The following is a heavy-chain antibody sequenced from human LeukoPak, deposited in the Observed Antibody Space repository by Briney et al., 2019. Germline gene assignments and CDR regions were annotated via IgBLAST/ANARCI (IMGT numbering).Heavy chain of an antibody. Sequence: GGSLRLSCAASRFTFSSYWMHWVRQAPGKGLVWVSRINNDGSSTNYADSVKGRFTISRDNAKNTLYLQMSSLRVEDTAVYYCARDWDTDGMDVWGQGTTVTVSS. J-gene: IGHJ6*02. D-gene: IGHD1-26*01. V-gene: IGHV3-74*01. CDR3: ARDWDTDGMDV. CDR2: INNDGSST. CDR1: RFTFSSYW.